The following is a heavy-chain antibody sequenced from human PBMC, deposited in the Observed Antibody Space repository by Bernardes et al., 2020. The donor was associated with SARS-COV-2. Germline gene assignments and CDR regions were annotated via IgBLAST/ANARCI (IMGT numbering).Heavy chain of an antibody. J-gene: IGHJ6*02. V-gene: IGHV1-69*05. Sequence: SVTVSCKASEGPFRDYALSWVRQAPGQGLDWLGGIIPRFDNTNYAQKFQGRVTITTDESTSAVYLVLTSLTSDDTAMYYCARGIRNRHYYYGVDVWGQGTTVIVSS. CDR1: EGPFRDYA. D-gene: IGHD1-20*01. CDR3: ARGIRNRHYYYGVDV. CDR2: IIPRFDNT.